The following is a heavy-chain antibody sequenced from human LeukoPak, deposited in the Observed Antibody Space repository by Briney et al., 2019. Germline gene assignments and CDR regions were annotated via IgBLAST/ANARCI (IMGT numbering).Heavy chain of an antibody. CDR3: AKAQRLLPTNNWFDP. J-gene: IGHJ5*02. Sequence: PGGSLRLSCAASGFTFSSYAMSWVRQAPGKGLEWVSAISGSGGSTYYADSVKGRFTISRDNSKNTLYLQMNSLRAGDTAVYYCAKAQRLLPTNNWFDPWGQGTLVTVSS. CDR1: GFTFSSYA. CDR2: ISGSGGST. D-gene: IGHD2-15*01. V-gene: IGHV3-23*01.